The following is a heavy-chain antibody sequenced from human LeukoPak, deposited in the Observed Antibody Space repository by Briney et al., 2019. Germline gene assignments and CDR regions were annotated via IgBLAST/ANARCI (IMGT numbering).Heavy chain of an antibody. CDR1: GFTFSSYD. D-gene: IGHD2-8*02. CDR3: ARDGTGGSYLDY. CDR2: IGTAGDT. J-gene: IGHJ4*02. V-gene: IGHV3-13*01. Sequence: GGSLRLSCAASGFTFSSYDMHWVRQATGKGLEWVSAIGTAGDTYYPGSVKGRFTISRENAKNSLYLQMNSLRAEDTAVYYCARDGTGGSYLDYWGQGTLVTVSS.